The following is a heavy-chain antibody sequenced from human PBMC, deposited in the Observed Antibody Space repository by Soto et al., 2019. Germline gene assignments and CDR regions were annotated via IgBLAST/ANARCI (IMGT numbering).Heavy chain of an antibody. CDR1: GFSLSTSGMC. J-gene: IGHJ6*02. CDR3: ARIRIEQPKAPRMISYGMDV. CDR2: IDWDDDK. D-gene: IGHD3-16*01. Sequence: SGPTLVNPTQTLTLTCTFSGFSLSTSGMCVSWIRQPPGKALEWLALIDWDDDKYYSTSLKTRLTISKDTSKNQVVLTMTNMDPVDTATYYCARIRIEQPKAPRMISYGMDVWGRGTTVTVSS. V-gene: IGHV2-70*01.